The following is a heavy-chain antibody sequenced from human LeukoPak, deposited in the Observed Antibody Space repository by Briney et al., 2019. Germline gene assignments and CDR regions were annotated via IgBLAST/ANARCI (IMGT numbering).Heavy chain of an antibody. Sequence: SETLSLTCTVSGGSIISSDYHWGWVRQPPGKGLEWIGTISYSGNTDYNPSLRSRVTISVDTSNNQFSLRLGSVTAADTAVYHCARHCCSGPTKRVFDIWGQGTMVTVSS. CDR3: ARHCCSGPTKRVFDI. J-gene: IGHJ3*02. V-gene: IGHV4-39*01. CDR2: ISYSGNT. D-gene: IGHD2-15*01. CDR1: GGSIISSDYH.